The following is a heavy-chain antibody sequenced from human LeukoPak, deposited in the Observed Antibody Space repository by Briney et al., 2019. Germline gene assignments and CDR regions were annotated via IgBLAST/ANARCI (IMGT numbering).Heavy chain of an antibody. CDR1: GFTFSSYA. D-gene: IGHD3-22*01. Sequence: PGGSLRLSCAASGFTFSSYAMSWVRQAPGKGLEWVSAISGSGGCTYYADSVKGRFTISRDNSKNTLYLQMNSLRAEDTAVYYCAKDSTYYYDSSGYYPHYLNYYMDVWGKGTTVTVSS. CDR3: AKDSTYYYDSSGYYPHYLNYYMDV. J-gene: IGHJ6*03. V-gene: IGHV3-23*01. CDR2: ISGSGGCT.